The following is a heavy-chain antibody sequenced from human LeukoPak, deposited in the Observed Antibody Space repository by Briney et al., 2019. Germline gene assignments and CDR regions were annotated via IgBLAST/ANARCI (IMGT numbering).Heavy chain of an antibody. Sequence: PGGSLRLSCEASGFVLSSYGMHWVRQTPGKGLEWVAVIWHDGSNKHYRDSVKGRFTITRDNSLNLLFLQMDSLRADDTAVYYCARIIINSGYSYGIDFWGQGTLVTVSS. V-gene: IGHV3-33*01. J-gene: IGHJ4*02. D-gene: IGHD5-18*01. CDR3: ARIIINSGYSYGIDF. CDR2: IWHDGSNK. CDR1: GFVLSSYG.